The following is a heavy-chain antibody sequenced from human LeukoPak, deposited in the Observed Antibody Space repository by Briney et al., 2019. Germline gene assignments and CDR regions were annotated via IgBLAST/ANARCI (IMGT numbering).Heavy chain of an antibody. D-gene: IGHD2/OR15-2a*01. CDR2: IKQDGSEK. CDR3: ARGEGFCAAAGRYFDY. Sequence: PGGSLRLSCAASGFTFSSYWMSWVRQAPGKGLEWVANIKQDGSEKYYVDSVKGRFTISRDNAKNSLYLQMNSLRAEDTAVYYCARGEGFCAAAGRYFDYWGGGTPLSVFS. V-gene: IGHV3-7*04. CDR1: GFTFSSYW. J-gene: IGHJ4*02.